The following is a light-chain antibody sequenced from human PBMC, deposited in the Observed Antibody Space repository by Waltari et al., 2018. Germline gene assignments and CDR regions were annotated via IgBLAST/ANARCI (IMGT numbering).Light chain of an antibody. Sequence: DIVLTQSPGTLSLSPGDRATLSCRASQSVTNNFLAWYQLKPGQAPRLVIYGASSRATGIPDRFSGSGSGTDFTLTISRLEPEDFAVYYCQKYGGSPTWTFGQGTKVEIK. CDR3: QKYGGSPTWT. CDR2: GAS. V-gene: IGKV3-20*01. CDR1: QSVTNNF. J-gene: IGKJ1*01.